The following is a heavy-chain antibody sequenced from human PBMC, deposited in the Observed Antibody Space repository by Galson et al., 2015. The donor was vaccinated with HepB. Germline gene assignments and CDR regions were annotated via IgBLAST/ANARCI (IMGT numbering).Heavy chain of an antibody. CDR2: ISSSSSTI. CDR1: GFTFSSYS. D-gene: IGHD6-13*01. V-gene: IGHV3-48*04. Sequence: SLRLSCAASGFTFSSYSMNWVRQAPGKGLEWVSYISSSSSTIYYADSVKGRFTISRDNAKNSLYLQMNSLRAEDTAVYYCARDARAAAGTGGDYWGQGTLITVSS. CDR3: ARDARAAAGTGGDY. J-gene: IGHJ4*02.